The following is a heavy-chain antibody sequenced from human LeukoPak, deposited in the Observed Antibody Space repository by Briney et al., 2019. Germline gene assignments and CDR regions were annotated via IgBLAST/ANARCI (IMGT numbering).Heavy chain of an antibody. CDR1: GGSISSYY. CDR2: IYTSGST. V-gene: IGHV4-4*07. J-gene: IGHJ5*02. CDR3: ARDRGFPYSSSWYKGSNNWFDP. Sequence: PSETLSLTCTVSGGSISSYYWSWIRQPAGKGLEWIGRIYTSGSTNYNPSLKSRVTTSVDTSKNQFSLKLSSVTAADTAVYYCARDRGFPYSSSWYKGSNNWFDPWGQGTLVTVSS. D-gene: IGHD6-13*01.